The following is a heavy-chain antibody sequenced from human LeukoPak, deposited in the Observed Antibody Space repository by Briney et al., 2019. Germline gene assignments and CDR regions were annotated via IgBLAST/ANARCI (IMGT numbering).Heavy chain of an antibody. J-gene: IGHJ4*02. CDR1: GGSISNHC. CDR3: ARGGGFLGSGTYDKEP. Sequence: SETLSLTCTVSGGSISNHCWSWIRQPPGKGLECIGYIFYSGSTNYNPSLRSRVTISVDMSKNQSSLKLSSVTAADTAVYFCARGGGFLGSGTYDKEPWGQGTLVTVSS. V-gene: IGHV4-59*11. D-gene: IGHD3-10*01. CDR2: IFYSGST.